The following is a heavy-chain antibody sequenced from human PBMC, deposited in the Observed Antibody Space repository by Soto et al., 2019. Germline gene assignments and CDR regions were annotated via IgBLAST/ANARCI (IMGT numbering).Heavy chain of an antibody. CDR2: TSWNGGNI. J-gene: IGHJ4*02. Sequence: PGGSLRLSCAASGFTFEDYAMYWVRQAPRKGLEWVSGTSWNGGNIGYADSVKGRFTISRDNAKDSLYLQMNSLRAEDTALYYCAVSSTGYTYGSNNFYYWGQETLVTAS. V-gene: IGHV3-9*01. D-gene: IGHD5-18*01. CDR1: GFTFEDYA. CDR3: AVSSTGYTYGSNNFYY.